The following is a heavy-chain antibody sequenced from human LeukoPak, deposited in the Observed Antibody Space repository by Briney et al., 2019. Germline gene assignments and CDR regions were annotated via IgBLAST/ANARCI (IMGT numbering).Heavy chain of an antibody. CDR3: ARGYGEATREAFDI. J-gene: IGHJ3*02. D-gene: IGHD4/OR15-4a*01. Sequence: SETLSLTCAVSGGSISNFFWSWVRQPAGKGLECIGRIYSSGTSCYNPSLKSRVTMSVDTSKNQFSLKLTSVTAADTAVYYCARGYGEATREAFDIWGLGTMVTVSS. CDR1: GGSISNFF. V-gene: IGHV4-4*07. CDR2: IYSSGTS.